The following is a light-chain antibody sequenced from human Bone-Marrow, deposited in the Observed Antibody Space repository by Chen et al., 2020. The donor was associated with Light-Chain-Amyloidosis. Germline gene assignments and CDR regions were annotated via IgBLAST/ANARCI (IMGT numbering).Light chain of an antibody. CDR1: QSLSGW. V-gene: IGKV1-5*03. J-gene: IGKJ1*01. CDR2: KAS. CDR3: QHYNSYPWT. Sequence: DIQMTQSPSTLSASVGDRVTITFRASQSLSGWLAWYQQKPGKAPKLLIYKASSLESGVPSRFSGSGSGTEFTLTISSLQPDDFATYYCQHYNSYPWTFGQGTKVEI.